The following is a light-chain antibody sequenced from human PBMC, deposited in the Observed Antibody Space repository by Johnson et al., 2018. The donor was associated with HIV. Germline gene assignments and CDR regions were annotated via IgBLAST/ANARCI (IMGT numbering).Light chain of an antibody. Sequence: QSVLTQPPSVSAAPGQKVTLSCSGSSSNIGKNYVSWYQQLPGTAPKVLIYENNKRPSGIPARFSGSMSGTSATLGLTGLQSGDEADYHCGSWDSSLSGDVFETGTRVTVL. CDR3: GSWDSSLSGDV. CDR1: SSNIGKNY. J-gene: IGLJ1*01. CDR2: ENN. V-gene: IGLV1-51*02.